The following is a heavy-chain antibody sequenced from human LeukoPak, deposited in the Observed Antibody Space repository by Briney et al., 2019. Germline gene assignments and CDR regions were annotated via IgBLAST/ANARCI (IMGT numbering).Heavy chain of an antibody. Sequence: VASVKVSCKASGGTFSSYAISWVRQAPGQGLEWMGRIIPILGIANYAQKFQGRVTITADKSTSTAYMELSSLRSEDTAVYYCNMYSGSYYNDYWSQGTLVTVSS. CDR1: GGTFSSYA. D-gene: IGHD1-26*01. J-gene: IGHJ4*02. V-gene: IGHV1-69*04. CDR3: NMYSGSYYNDY. CDR2: IIPILGIA.